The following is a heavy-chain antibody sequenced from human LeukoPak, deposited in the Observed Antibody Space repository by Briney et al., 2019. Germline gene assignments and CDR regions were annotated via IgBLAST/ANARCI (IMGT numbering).Heavy chain of an antibody. CDR2: IYYSGST. V-gene: IGHV4-39*01. CDR3: ARHDYYGGNIPDY. Sequence: SETLSLTCTVSGGSISSSSYYWGWISQPPGKGLEWIGNIYYSGSTYYNPSLKSRVTISVDPSKNQCSLKLSSVTAADTAVYYCARHDYYGGNIPDYWGQGNLVTVSS. CDR1: GGSISSSSYY. J-gene: IGHJ4*02. D-gene: IGHD4-23*01.